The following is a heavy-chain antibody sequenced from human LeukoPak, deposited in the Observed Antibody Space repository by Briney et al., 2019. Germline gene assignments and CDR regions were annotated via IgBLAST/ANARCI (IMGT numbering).Heavy chain of an antibody. D-gene: IGHD6-13*01. J-gene: IGHJ5*02. Sequence: ASVKVSCKASGGTFSSYTISWVRQAPGQGLEWMGWIIPILGIANYAQKFQGRVTITADKSTSTAYMELSSLRSEDTAVYYCARGSSSWDWFDPWDQGTLVTVSS. V-gene: IGHV1-69*10. CDR1: GGTFSSYT. CDR2: IIPILGIA. CDR3: ARGSSSWDWFDP.